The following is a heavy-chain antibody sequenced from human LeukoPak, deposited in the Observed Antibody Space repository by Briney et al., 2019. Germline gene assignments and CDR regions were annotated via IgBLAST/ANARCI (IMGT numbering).Heavy chain of an antibody. D-gene: IGHD3-16*01. CDR1: GFTFTSYA. J-gene: IGHJ4*02. Sequence: GRSLRLSCAASGFTFTSYAMLWVRQAPGKGLEWVAVISYDGSNKYYADSVKGRFTISRDNSKNILYLQMDSLRPEDTAVYYCAKVPHSWGLFDSWGQGTLVTVSS. V-gene: IGHV3-30-3*01. CDR2: ISYDGSNK. CDR3: AKVPHSWGLFDS.